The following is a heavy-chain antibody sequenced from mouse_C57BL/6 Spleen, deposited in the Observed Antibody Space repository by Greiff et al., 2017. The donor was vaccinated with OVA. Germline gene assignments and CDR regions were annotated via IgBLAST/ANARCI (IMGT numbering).Heavy chain of an antibody. J-gene: IGHJ4*01. Sequence: VKLQESGAELVKPGASVKISCKASGYAFSSYWMNWVKQRPGKGLEWIGQIYPGDGDTNYNGKFKGKATLTADKSSSTAYMQLSSLTSEDSAVYFCARSGGYYDYKSMDYWGQGTSVTVSS. CDR1: GYAFSSYW. D-gene: IGHD2-4*01. CDR3: ARSGGYYDYKSMDY. CDR2: IYPGDGDT. V-gene: IGHV1-80*01.